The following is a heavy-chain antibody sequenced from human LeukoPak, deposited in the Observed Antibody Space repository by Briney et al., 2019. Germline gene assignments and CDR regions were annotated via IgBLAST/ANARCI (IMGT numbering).Heavy chain of an antibody. CDR3: ARVFGGPVSRRFDP. CDR2: IYTGGNT. CDR1: GGSISSDNYH. J-gene: IGHJ5*02. Sequence: PSETLSLTCTVSGGSISSDNYHWSWIRQPAGKGLEWIGRIYTGGNTNYNPSLKSRVTISVDTSKNQFSLKLSSVTAADTAVYYCARVFGGPVSRRFDPWGQGTLVTVSS. D-gene: IGHD4-23*01. V-gene: IGHV4-61*02.